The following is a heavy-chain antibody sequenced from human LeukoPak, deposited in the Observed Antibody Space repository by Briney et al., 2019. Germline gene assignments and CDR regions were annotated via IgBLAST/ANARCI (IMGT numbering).Heavy chain of an antibody. D-gene: IGHD1-14*01. J-gene: IGHJ4*02. Sequence: PSQTLSLTCTVSGGSISSGSYYWSWIRQPAGKGLEGIGRIYTSGSTNYNPSLKSRVTISVDTSKNQFSLKLSSVTAADTAVYYCARDPTYGGNQSWYYFDYWGQGTLVTVSS. CDR2: IYTSGST. CDR1: GGSISSGSYY. CDR3: ARDPTYGGNQSWYYFDY. V-gene: IGHV4-61*02.